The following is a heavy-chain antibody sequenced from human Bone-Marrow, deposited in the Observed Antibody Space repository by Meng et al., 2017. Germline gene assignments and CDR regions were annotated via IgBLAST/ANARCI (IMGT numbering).Heavy chain of an antibody. CDR3: ARGYCGGDCYIPFDNWFDP. D-gene: IGHD2-21*02. Sequence: QLQLQESGSGLVKPSQTLSLTCAVSGCPISSGGYSWSWIRQPPGKGLEWIGYIYHSGSTYYNPSLKSRVTISVDRSKNQFSLKLSSVTAADTAVYYCARGYCGGDCYIPFDNWFDPWGQGTLVTVSS. V-gene: IGHV4-30-2*01. CDR2: IYHSGST. CDR1: GCPISSGGYS. J-gene: IGHJ5*02.